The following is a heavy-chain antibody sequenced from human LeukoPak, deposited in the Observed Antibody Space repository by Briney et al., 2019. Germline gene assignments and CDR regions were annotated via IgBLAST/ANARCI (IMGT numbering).Heavy chain of an antibody. CDR2: ISYDGSNK. Sequence: GGSLRLSCAASGFTFSSYAMHWVRQAPGKGLEWVAVISYDGSNKYYADFVKGRFTISRDNSKNTLYLQMNSLRAEDTAVYYCARDRGFYYYYGMDVWGQGTTVTVSS. J-gene: IGHJ6*02. CDR3: ARDRGFYYYYGMDV. V-gene: IGHV3-30-3*01. CDR1: GFTFSSYA.